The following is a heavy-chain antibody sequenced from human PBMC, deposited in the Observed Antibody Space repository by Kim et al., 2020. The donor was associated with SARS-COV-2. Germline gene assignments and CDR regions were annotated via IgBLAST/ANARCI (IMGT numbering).Heavy chain of an antibody. CDR1: GGSFSGYY. V-gene: IGHV4-34*01. CDR3: ARGRTIAARPAGWYFDL. Sequence: SETLSLTCAVYGGSFSGYYWSWIRQPPGKGLEWIGEINHSGSTNYNPSLKSRVTISVDTSKNQFSLKLSSVTAADTAVYYCARGRTIAARPAGWYFDLWGRGTLVTVSS. D-gene: IGHD6-6*01. J-gene: IGHJ2*01. CDR2: INHSGST.